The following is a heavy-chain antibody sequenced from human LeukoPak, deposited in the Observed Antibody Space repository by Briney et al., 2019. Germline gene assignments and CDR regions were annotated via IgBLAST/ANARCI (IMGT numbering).Heavy chain of an antibody. Sequence: AGGSLRLSCAASGFTFRSYAMHWVRQAPGKGLEWVAVISYDGSNKYYADSVKGRFTISRDNSKNTLYLQMNSLRAEDTAVYYCARDSTTGIAAAGSPDYWGQGTLVTVSS. CDR3: ARDSTTGIAAAGSPDY. D-gene: IGHD6-13*01. CDR2: ISYDGSNK. J-gene: IGHJ4*02. CDR1: GFTFRSYA. V-gene: IGHV3-30-3*01.